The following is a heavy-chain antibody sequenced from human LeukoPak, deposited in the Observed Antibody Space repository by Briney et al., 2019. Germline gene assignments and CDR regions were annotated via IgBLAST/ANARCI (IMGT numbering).Heavy chain of an antibody. V-gene: IGHV1-8*01. Sequence: ASVKVSCKASGYTFTSYDINWVRQATGQGLEWMGWMNPNSGNTGYAQKFQGRVTMTRNTSISTAYMELSSLRSEDTAVYYCASLPTVRLGYYYYGMDVWGQGTTVIVSS. CDR2: MNPNSGNT. D-gene: IGHD3-16*01. J-gene: IGHJ6*02. CDR3: ASLPTVRLGYYYYGMDV. CDR1: GYTFTSYD.